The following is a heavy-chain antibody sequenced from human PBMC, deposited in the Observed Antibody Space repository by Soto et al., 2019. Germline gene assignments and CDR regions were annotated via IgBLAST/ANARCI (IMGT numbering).Heavy chain of an antibody. J-gene: IGHJ6*02. CDR3: ARDHGGSTWFVGIYYYFGVDV. CDR1: AFTLSSYN. V-gene: IGHV3-48*02. CDR2: ISGSSDTI. Sequence: GGSLRLSCAASAFTLSSYNMNWVRQAPGKGLEWVSYISGSSDTIYYADSVKGRFTISRDNAKNSLYLQMDSLRDEDTAVYYCARDHGGSTWFVGIYYYFGVDVWGQGTTVTVSS. D-gene: IGHD6-13*01.